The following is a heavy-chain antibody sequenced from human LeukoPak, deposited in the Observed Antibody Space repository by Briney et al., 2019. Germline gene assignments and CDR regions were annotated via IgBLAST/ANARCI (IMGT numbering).Heavy chain of an antibody. D-gene: IGHD6-6*01. Sequence: PGGSLRLSRAASGFTLSSNWMHWVRQAPGKGLVSVSRINNDGSTTAYADSVKGRFSISRDNANNTLYLQMNGLRAEDTAVYYCARGVHYGMDVWGQGTTVSVS. CDR1: GFTLSSNW. CDR3: ARGVHYGMDV. V-gene: IGHV3-74*01. J-gene: IGHJ6*02. CDR2: INNDGSTT.